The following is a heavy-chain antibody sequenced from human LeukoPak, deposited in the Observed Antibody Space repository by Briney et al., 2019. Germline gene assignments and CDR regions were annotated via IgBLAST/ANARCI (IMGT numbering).Heavy chain of an antibody. CDR1: GFTFSSYE. CDR2: ISSSGSTV. D-gene: IGHD2-2*01. V-gene: IGHV3-48*03. Sequence: GGSLRLSCAASGFTFSSYEMNWVRQAPGKGLEWISYISSSGSTVYYADSVKGRFTISRDNAKNSLYLQMNSLRAEDTALYYCAPRPRYCSSTSCPWGQEPWSPSPQ. J-gene: IGHJ5*02. CDR3: APRPRYCSSTSCP.